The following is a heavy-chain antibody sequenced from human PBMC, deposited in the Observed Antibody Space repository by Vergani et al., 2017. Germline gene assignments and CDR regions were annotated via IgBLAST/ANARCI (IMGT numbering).Heavy chain of an antibody. Sequence: EVQLVESGGGLVQPGGSLSLSCAASGFTFSSYWMSWVRQAPGKGLEWVANIKKDGSEKYYGDSEKGRFTISRDNAKNSLYLQMNSLRGEDTAVYYCARARNWNLDYWGQGTLVTVSS. J-gene: IGHJ4*02. CDR2: IKKDGSEK. CDR1: GFTFSSYW. V-gene: IGHV3-7*01. CDR3: ARARNWNLDY. D-gene: IGHD1-1*01.